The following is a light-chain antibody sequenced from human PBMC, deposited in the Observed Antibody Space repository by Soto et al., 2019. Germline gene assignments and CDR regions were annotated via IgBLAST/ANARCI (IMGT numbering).Light chain of an antibody. V-gene: IGKV1-39*01. J-gene: IGKJ1*01. Sequence: DIRMTQSQCSLSASVGDRVTITCRASQSISSYLNWYQQKPGKAPKLLIYAASSLQSGVPSRFSGSGSGTDFTLTISSLQPEDFATYYCQQSYSTPQTFGQGTKVDIK. CDR3: QQSYSTPQT. CDR2: AAS. CDR1: QSISSY.